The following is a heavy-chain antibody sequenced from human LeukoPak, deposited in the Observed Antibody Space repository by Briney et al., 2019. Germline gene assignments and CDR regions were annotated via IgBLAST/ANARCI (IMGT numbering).Heavy chain of an antibody. Sequence: SETLSLTCAVYGGSFSGYYWTWIRQTPGKGLEWIGEIHYSGSATYNPSLKSRVTISVDTSKNQFSLKMDSVTAADTAVYYCARGQWFRAFWSRGTPVTVSS. CDR1: GGSFSGYY. CDR2: IHYSGSA. J-gene: IGHJ4*02. V-gene: IGHV4-34*01. D-gene: IGHD3-10*01. CDR3: ARGQWFRAF.